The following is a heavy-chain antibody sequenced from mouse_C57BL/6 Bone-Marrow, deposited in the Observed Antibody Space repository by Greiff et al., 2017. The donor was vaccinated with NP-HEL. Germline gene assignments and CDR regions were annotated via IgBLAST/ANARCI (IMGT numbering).Heavy chain of an antibody. J-gene: IGHJ3*01. V-gene: IGHV5-17*01. Sequence: DVMLVESGGGLVKPGGSLKLSCAASGFTFSDYGMHWVRQAPEQGLEWVAYISSGSSTIYYADTVKGRFTIYRENAKNTRFLQMASQRAGDTAMDYGVREGDDGYYQAWFAYWGQGTLVTVSA. D-gene: IGHD2-3*01. CDR1: GFTFSDYG. CDR2: ISSGSSTI. CDR3: VREGDDGYYQAWFAY.